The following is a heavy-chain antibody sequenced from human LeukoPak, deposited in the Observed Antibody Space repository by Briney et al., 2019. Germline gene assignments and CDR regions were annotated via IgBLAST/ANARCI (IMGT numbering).Heavy chain of an antibody. CDR1: GFTFSTYG. CDR2: ISYDGSNK. CDR3: AKDGYNYYGMDV. J-gene: IGHJ6*02. Sequence: GGSLRLSCAASGFTFSTYGMHWVRQAPGKGLEWVAVISYDGSNKYYADSVKGRFTISRDNSKNTLYPQMNSLRAEDTAVYYCAKDGYNYYGMDVWGQGTTVTVSS. V-gene: IGHV3-30*18.